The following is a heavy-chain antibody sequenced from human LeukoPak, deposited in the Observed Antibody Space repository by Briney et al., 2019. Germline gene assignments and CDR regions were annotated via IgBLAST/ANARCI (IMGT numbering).Heavy chain of an antibody. CDR1: GFPFSTYG. CDR3: AKNLYCGGGSCYPSALGMDV. V-gene: IGHV3-23*01. CDR2: ISGSGNRT. J-gene: IGHJ6*02. Sequence: QPGGSLRLSCAASGFPFSTYGMSWVRQAPGKGLEWVSSISGSGNRTYYADSVKGRFTISRDNSKNTLFLQMNSLRAEDTAVYYCAKNLYCGGGSCYPSALGMDVWGQGTTVTVSS. D-gene: IGHD2-15*01.